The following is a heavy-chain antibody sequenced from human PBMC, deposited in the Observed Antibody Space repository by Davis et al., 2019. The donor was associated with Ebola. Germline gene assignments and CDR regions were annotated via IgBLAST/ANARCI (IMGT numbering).Heavy chain of an antibody. CDR2: INHSGST. CDR3: ARSLYYYDSSGYYRY. Sequence: SEPLSPTCTVPGGSISSSSYYWSWIRQPPGKGPEWIGEINHSGSTNYNPSLKSRVTISVDTSKNQFSLKLSSVTAADTAVYYCARSLYYYDSSGYYRYWGQGTLVTVSS. J-gene: IGHJ4*02. V-gene: IGHV4-39*07. D-gene: IGHD3-22*01. CDR1: GGSISSSSYY.